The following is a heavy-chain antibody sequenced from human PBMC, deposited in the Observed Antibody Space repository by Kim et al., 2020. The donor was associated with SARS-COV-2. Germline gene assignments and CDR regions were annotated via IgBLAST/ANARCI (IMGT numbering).Heavy chain of an antibody. CDR3: ANPPLGVVKDP. D-gene: IGHD2-21*01. CDR2: ISGSGGST. V-gene: IGHV3-23*01. CDR1: GFTFSSYA. J-gene: IGHJ5*02. Sequence: GGSLRLSCAASGFTFSSYAMSWVRQAPGKGLEWVSAISGSGGSTYYADFVKGRFTISRDNSKNTLYLQMNSLRAEDTAVYYCANPPLGVVKDPWGQGTLVTVSS.